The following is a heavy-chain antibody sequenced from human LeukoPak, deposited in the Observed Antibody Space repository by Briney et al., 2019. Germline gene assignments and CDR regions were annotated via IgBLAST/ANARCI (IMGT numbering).Heavy chain of an antibody. Sequence: ASVKVSCKASGYTFTSYGISWVRQAPGQGLEWVGWISAYNGNTNYAQKLQGRVTMTTDTSTSTAYMELRSLRSDDTAVYYCARASFPYSSSGDDYWGQGTLVTVSS. CDR3: ARASFPYSSSGDDY. CDR2: ISAYNGNT. D-gene: IGHD6-6*01. CDR1: GYTFTSYG. J-gene: IGHJ4*02. V-gene: IGHV1-18*01.